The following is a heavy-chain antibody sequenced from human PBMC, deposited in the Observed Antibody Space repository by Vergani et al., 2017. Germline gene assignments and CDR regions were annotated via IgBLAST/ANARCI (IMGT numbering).Heavy chain of an antibody. CDR2: ISGHGDRR. D-gene: IGHD3-10*01. CDR1: GFTFSNSA. Sequence: EVHLLESGGGQVEAGGSLRLSCVASGFTFSNSAMSWVRQTSGKGLEGVSAISGHGDRRYYADSVTGRFTISRDNDKNSLYLQMNSLRAEDTAVYYCARNYYESGEYYYYSMDVGGQGTTVTVSS. V-gene: IGHV3-23*01. J-gene: IGHJ6*02. CDR3: ARNYYESGEYYYYSMDV.